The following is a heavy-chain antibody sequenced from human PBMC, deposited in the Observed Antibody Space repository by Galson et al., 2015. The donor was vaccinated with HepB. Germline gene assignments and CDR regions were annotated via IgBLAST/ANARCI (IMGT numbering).Heavy chain of an antibody. V-gene: IGHV4-61*01. CDR1: GGSVSSGSYY. J-gene: IGHJ4*02. D-gene: IGHD4-17*01. Sequence: ETLSLTCTVSGGSVSSGSYYWSWIRQPPGKGLEWIGYIYYSGNTNYNPSLKSRVTLSIDTSKNQFSLKLSSVTAADTAMYYCATEGDYSSFGYWGQGTLVTVSS. CDR2: IYYSGNT. CDR3: ATEGDYSSFGY.